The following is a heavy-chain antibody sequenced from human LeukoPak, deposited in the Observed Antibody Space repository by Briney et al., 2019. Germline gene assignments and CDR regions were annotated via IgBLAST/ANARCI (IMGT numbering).Heavy chain of an antibody. J-gene: IGHJ4*02. CDR1: GYTFSSYG. D-gene: IGHD3-3*01. CDR3: AREVAGLGGEFDY. V-gene: IGHV1-18*01. CDR2: ISGYNGYT. Sequence: ASVKVSCKASGYTFSSYGISWVRQAPGQGLEWMGWISGYNGYTHFAQKFQDRFTMTTDISTTTAYMELRSLRSDDTAVYYCAREVAGLGGEFDYWGQGILVTVSS.